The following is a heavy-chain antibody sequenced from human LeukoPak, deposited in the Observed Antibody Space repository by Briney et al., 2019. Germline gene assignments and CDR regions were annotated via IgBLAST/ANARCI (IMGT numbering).Heavy chain of an antibody. CDR1: GGSLSGYY. CDR2: INRSGSA. V-gene: IGHV4-34*01. CDR3: ARGPCSSANCYWSLDH. D-gene: IGHD2-2*01. Sequence: SETLSLTCAVYGGSLSGYYWSWVRQPPGRGLEWIGEINRSGSANYNPSLKSRVTMSLDTSKNQFSLNLNSVTAADTAVYYCARGPCSSANCYWSLDHWGQGTLVTVSS. J-gene: IGHJ5*02.